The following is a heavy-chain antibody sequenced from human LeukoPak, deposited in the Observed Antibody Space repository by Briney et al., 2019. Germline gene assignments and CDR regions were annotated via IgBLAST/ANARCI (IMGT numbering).Heavy chain of an antibody. D-gene: IGHD3-10*01. Sequence: GGSLRLSCAASAFTVSNAWMSWVRQAPGKGLEWAGRIKSKTDGGTTDYAAPVKGGFTISRDDSKNTLYLQMNSLKTQDTAVYYCTPEPGFGFDYWGQGTLVTVSS. J-gene: IGHJ4*02. CDR3: TPEPGFGFDY. CDR2: IKSKTDGGTT. V-gene: IGHV3-15*01. CDR1: AFTVSNAW.